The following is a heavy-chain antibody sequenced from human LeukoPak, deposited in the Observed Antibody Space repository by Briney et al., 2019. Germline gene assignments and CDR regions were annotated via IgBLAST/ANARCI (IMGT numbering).Heavy chain of an antibody. CDR3: AKLTNNGYDYVWGSYRYSAFDY. CDR2: INGSGGST. CDR1: GFTFSSYA. J-gene: IGHJ4*02. V-gene: IGHV3-23*01. D-gene: IGHD3-16*02. Sequence: GGSLRLSCAASGFTFSSYAMSWVRQAPGKGLEWVSDINGSGGSTYYADSVKGRLTISRDNSKNTLYLQMNSLRAEDTAVYYCAKLTNNGYDYVWGSYRYSAFDYWGQGTLVTVSS.